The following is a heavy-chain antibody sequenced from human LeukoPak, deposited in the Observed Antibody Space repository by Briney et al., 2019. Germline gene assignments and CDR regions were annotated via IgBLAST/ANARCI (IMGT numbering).Heavy chain of an antibody. D-gene: IGHD2-15*01. J-gene: IGHJ5*02. CDR2: INHSGST. Sequence: PSETLSLTCAVYGGSFSGYYWGWIRQPPGKGLQWIGEINHSGSTNYNPSLKSRVTISVDTSKNQFSLKLSSVTAADTAVYYCATSGGPINWFDPWGRGTLVTVSS. CDR3: ATSGGPINWFDP. V-gene: IGHV4-34*01. CDR1: GGSFSGYY.